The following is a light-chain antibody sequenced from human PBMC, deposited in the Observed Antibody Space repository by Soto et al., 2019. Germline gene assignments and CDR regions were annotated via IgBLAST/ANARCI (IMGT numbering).Light chain of an antibody. V-gene: IGKV1-9*01. J-gene: IGKJ4*01. CDR1: QDISSF. CDR2: AAS. Sequence: DIQLTQSPSFLSASVGDRVTVTCRASQDISSFLAWYHQTPGKAPNLLIYAASTLQSGVPSRFSGSGSGIEFTLTISSLQPEDFATYYCQQLYSYPITFGGGTKVDIK. CDR3: QQLYSYPIT.